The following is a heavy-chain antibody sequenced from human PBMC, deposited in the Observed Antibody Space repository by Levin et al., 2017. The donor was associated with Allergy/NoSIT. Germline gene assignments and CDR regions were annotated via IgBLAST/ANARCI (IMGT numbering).Heavy chain of an antibody. CDR1: GFNFSDYA. V-gene: IGHV3-23*01. CDR3: AKVGNSAYDFGSFDL. J-gene: IGHJ2*01. D-gene: IGHD5-12*01. CDR2: ISDTADNT. Sequence: GGSLRLSCVASGFNFSDYAMNWVRQSPGKGLEWVSVISDTADNTYYADSVKGRFTISRDNSKNTLYLQMNSLRAEDTAVFYCAKVGNSAYDFGSFDLWGRGTLVTVSS.